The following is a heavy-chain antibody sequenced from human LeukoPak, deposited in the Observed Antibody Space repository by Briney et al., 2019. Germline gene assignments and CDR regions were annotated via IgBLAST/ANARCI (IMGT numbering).Heavy chain of an antibody. Sequence: SETLSPTCAVYGGSFSGYYWSWIRQPPGKGLEWIGEINHSGSTNYNPSLKSRVTISVDTSKNQFSLKLSSVTAADTAVYYCARGRPGWTTMVRGVMNYWGQGTLVTVSS. V-gene: IGHV4-34*01. CDR2: INHSGST. J-gene: IGHJ4*02. CDR3: ARGRPGWTTMVRGVMNY. CDR1: GGSFSGYY. D-gene: IGHD3-10*01.